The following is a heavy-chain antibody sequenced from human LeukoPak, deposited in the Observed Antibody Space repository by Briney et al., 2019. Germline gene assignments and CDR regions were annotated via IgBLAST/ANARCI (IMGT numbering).Heavy chain of an antibody. V-gene: IGHV3-23*01. D-gene: IGHD3-3*01. CDR1: GFTFSSYA. CDR3: AKDLVGGLNYDFWSGYYTYFDY. CDR2: ISGSGGST. Sequence: SGGSLRLSCAASGFTFSSYAMSWVRQAPGKGLEWVSAISGSGGSTYYADSVKGRFTISRDNSKNTLYLQMNSLRAEDTAVYYCAKDLVGGLNYDFWSGYYTYFDYWGQGTLVTVSS. J-gene: IGHJ4*02.